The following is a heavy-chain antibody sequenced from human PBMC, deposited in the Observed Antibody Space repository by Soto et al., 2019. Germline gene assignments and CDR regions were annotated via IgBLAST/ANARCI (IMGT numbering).Heavy chain of an antibody. CDR3: ARVQVPAVSMGVWLDP. V-gene: IGHV1-3*01. CDR2: INAGNGYT. CDR1: GYTFTGYS. D-gene: IGHD2-2*01. Sequence: ASVKVSCKASGYTFTGYSIHWVRPAPGQRLEWMGWINAGNGYTNYSQKFRGRVIITRDTSASTAYMELSSLRSEDTAVYYCARVQVPAVSMGVWLDPWGQGTLVTVSS. J-gene: IGHJ5*02.